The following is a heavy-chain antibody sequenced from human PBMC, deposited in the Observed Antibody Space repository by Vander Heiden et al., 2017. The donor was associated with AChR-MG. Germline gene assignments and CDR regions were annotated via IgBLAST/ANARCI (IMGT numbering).Heavy chain of an antibody. J-gene: IGHJ6*02. CDR3: ARDRGRARGYGTDV. CDR1: GFTFSNYV. V-gene: IGHV3-48*02. D-gene: IGHD6-13*01. CDR2: ISKTGNVI. Sequence: EVQLVESGGDLVQPGGSLRLSCAAAGFTFSNYVMNWVRQAPGKGLEWISYISKTGNVIKYVDSVKGRFTISRDNAKNSLFLQMNSLTDDDTAIYYCARDRGRARGYGTDVWGQGTTVAVSS.